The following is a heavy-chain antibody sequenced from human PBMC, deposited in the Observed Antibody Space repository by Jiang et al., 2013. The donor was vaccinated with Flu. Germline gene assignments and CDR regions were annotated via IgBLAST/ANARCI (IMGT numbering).Heavy chain of an antibody. CDR2: IYYTGGA. CDR3: ARLYCSGGSCCEDY. CDR1: GGSISRYY. V-gene: IGHV4-59*01. J-gene: IGHJ4*02. D-gene: IGHD2-15*01. Sequence: LLKPSETLSLTCSVSGGSISRYYWSWIRQPPGKGLEWLGYIYYTGGAVYNPSLNSRVSISVDTSKNQFSLRLNSVTAADTAVYYCARLYCSGGSCCEDYWGQGTLVAVSS.